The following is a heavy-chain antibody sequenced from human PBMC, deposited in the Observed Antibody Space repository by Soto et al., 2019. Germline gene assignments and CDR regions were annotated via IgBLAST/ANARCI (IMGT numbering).Heavy chain of an antibody. CDR1: GFTFNNYD. D-gene: IGHD3-16*01. V-gene: IGHV3-23*01. CDR3: ANNVLVGQTGVDV. Sequence: EVQLLESGGDLVQPGGSLRLSCAASGFTFNNYDMSWVRQAPGKGLECVSTITSSGYVPHYADSVKGRFTISRNNSQNTLYLQMNSLRDEDTAVYYCANNVLVGQTGVDVWCQGTTVSVS. CDR2: ITSSGYVP. J-gene: IGHJ6*02.